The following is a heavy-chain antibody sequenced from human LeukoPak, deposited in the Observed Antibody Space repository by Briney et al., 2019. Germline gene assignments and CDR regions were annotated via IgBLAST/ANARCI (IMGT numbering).Heavy chain of an antibody. Sequence: PSETLSLTCSVSDYSISSGYYWGWIRQPPGKGLEWIGSMEWIGSIYHSGSAYYNPSLKSRVTISVDTSKNQFSLKLSSVTAADTAAYYCAREPEGYCSGGSCPAGFDYWGQGTLVTVSS. D-gene: IGHD2-15*01. J-gene: IGHJ4*02. CDR3: AREPEGYCSGGSCPAGFDY. CDR2: IYHSGSA. CDR1: DYSISSGYY. V-gene: IGHV4-38-2*02.